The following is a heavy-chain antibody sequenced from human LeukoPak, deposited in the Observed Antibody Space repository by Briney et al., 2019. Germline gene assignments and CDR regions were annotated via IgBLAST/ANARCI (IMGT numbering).Heavy chain of an antibody. CDR2: IYYGGST. CDR3: ASSYSGSHPIFDY. Sequence: SETLSLTCTVSGGSISNNNYYWGWIRQPPGKGLEWIANIYYGGSTAYNPSLRNRVTISVDTSKNQFSLKVSSVTAADTAVYYCASSYSGSHPIFDYWGQGTLVTVSS. J-gene: IGHJ4*02. D-gene: IGHD1-26*01. CDR1: GGSISNNNYY. V-gene: IGHV4-39*07.